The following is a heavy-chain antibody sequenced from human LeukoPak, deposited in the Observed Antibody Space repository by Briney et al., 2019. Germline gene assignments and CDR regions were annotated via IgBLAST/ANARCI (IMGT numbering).Heavy chain of an antibody. CDR1: GFTFSTYA. CDR3: ARGAPFGFGAGPLEY. D-gene: IGHD3-3*01. CDR2: LSYDISYDVSNK. Sequence: GGSLRLSCAASGFTFSTYAMHWVRQAPGKGLEWVAVLSYDISYDVSNKYYADSVKGRFTISRDNSKNTLYLQMNSLRAEDTAVYFCARGAPFGFGAGPLEYWGQGSLVTVSS. V-gene: IGHV3-30*04. J-gene: IGHJ4*02.